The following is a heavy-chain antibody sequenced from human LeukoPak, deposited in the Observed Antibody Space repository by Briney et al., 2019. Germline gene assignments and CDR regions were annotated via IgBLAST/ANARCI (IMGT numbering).Heavy chain of an antibody. V-gene: IGHV1-18*01. J-gene: IGHJ4*02. CDR1: GYTFTSYG. Sequence: ASVKVSCKASGYTFTSYGISGVRQAPGQGHEWMGWISAYNGNTNYAQKLQGRVTMTTETSTSTAYMELRSLRSDDTAVYYCARRVVGATDLFDYWGQGTLVTVSS. CDR2: ISAYNGNT. CDR3: ARRVVGATDLFDY. D-gene: IGHD1-26*01.